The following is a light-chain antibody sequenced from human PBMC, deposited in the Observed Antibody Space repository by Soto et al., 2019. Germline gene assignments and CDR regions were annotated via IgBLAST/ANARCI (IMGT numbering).Light chain of an antibody. Sequence: DIQMTQSPSTLSASVGDRVTITCRASQSISSWLAWYQQKPGKAPKLLIYKASSLESGVPSRFSGSGSGTEFTLTISRLQPDEFATYYCQQYNSYSAFGQGTKVEIK. CDR1: QSISSW. CDR3: QQYNSYSA. CDR2: KAS. V-gene: IGKV1-5*03. J-gene: IGKJ1*01.